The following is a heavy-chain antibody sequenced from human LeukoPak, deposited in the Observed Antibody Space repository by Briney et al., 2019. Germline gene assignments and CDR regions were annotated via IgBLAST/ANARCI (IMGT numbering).Heavy chain of an antibody. J-gene: IGHJ4*02. D-gene: IGHD6-19*01. CDR3: ARGRHSSGWLNY. V-gene: IGHV3-30*02. Sequence: GGSLRLSCAASGFTFSSYGMHWVRQAPGKGLEWVAFIRYDGSNKYYGDSVKGRFTISRDNSKNTLYLQMNSLRAEDTAVYYCARGRHSSGWLNYWGQGTLVTVSS. CDR1: GFTFSSYG. CDR2: IRYDGSNK.